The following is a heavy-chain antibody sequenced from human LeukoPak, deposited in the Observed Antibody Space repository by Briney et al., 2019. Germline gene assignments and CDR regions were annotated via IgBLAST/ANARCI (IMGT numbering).Heavy chain of an antibody. D-gene: IGHD6-25*01. CDR2: IWYDGSNK. CDR3: ARVRAASDLHF. CDR1: GFSFSSVE. Sequence: PWESLSLTCAASGFSFSSVEWHWGRQAPGKGLEWVAVIWYDGSNKFYADSVKGRFTISRDNSKNTLYLQMNSLRAEYTAVYYCARVRAASDLHFRGHGPLVTVSS. V-gene: IGHV3-33*08. J-gene: IGHJ1*01.